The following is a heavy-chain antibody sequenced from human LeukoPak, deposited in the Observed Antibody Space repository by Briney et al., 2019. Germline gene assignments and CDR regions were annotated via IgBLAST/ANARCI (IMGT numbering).Heavy chain of an antibody. D-gene: IGHD5-12*01. V-gene: IGHV3-21*01. Sequence: GGSLRLSCAASGFTFSSYSMNWVRQAPGKGLEGVSSISSSSSYIYYADSVKGRFTISRDNAKNSLYLQMNSLRAEDTAVYYCARAILTSIYSGYAAAADYWGQGTIVTVSS. CDR2: ISSSSSYI. J-gene: IGHJ4*02. CDR1: GFTFSSYS. CDR3: ARAILTSIYSGYAAAADY.